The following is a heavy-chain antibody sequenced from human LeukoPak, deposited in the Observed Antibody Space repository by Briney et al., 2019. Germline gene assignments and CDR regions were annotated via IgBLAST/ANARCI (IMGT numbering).Heavy chain of an antibody. V-gene: IGHV3-23*01. CDR2: ISGSGGST. D-gene: IGHD1-26*01. CDR3: ARDRLSGSENWFDP. CDR1: GFTFSSYA. Sequence: GGSLRLSCAASGFTFSSYAMSWVRQAPGKGLEWVSAISGSGGSTYYADSVKGRFTISRDNSKNTLYLQMSSLRAEDTSVYYCARDRLSGSENWFDPWGQGTLVTVSS. J-gene: IGHJ5*02.